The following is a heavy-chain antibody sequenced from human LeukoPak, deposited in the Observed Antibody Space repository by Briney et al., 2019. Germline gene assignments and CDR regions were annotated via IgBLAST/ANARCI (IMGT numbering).Heavy chain of an antibody. Sequence: SQTLSLTFAISGDTVSINSAAWNWVRQSPWRGLEWLGRTYYRSKWYYDHAVSVKSRITISPDTSKNQFSLQLNSVTADDTAVYYCARGFALDFWGQGTMVTVSS. CDR2: TYYRSKWYY. CDR3: ARGFALDF. CDR1: GDTVSINSAA. V-gene: IGHV6-1*01. J-gene: IGHJ3*01.